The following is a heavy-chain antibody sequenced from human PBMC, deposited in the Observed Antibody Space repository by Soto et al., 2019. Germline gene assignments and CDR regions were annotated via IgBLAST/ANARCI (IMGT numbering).Heavy chain of an antibody. D-gene: IGHD2-8*01. CDR3: GRVALNGPGNH. CDR1: GDTFTANA. J-gene: IGHJ5*02. V-gene: IGHV1-69*01. CDR2: MIPVFGKP. Sequence: QMQLVQSGAELKKPGSSVKVSCKVSGDTFTANALTWVRQAPGQGLEWIGGMIPVFGKPSYAQNFQGRDTITADRSTTDESTSTAYMELSSLRFEDTAVYYCGRVALNGPGNHWGQGTLVTVSS.